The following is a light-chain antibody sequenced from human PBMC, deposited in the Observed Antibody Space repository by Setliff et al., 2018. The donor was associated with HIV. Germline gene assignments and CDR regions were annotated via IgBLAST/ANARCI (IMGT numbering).Light chain of an antibody. CDR1: SSNIGSNT. V-gene: IGLV1-44*01. CDR3: AAWDDSLNGQV. J-gene: IGLJ1*01. Sequence: QSVLTQPPSASGTPGQRVTISCSGSSSNIGSNTVNWYRQLPGTAPKLLIYSNNQRPSGVPDRFSGPKSGTSASLGISGLQSEDEADYYCAAWDDSLNGQVFGTGTKVTVL. CDR2: SNN.